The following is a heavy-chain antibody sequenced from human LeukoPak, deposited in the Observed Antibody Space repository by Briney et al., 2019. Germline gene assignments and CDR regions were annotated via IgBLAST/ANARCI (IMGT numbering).Heavy chain of an antibody. J-gene: IGHJ4*02. D-gene: IGHD3-10*01. CDR2: ISSSSSTI. CDR1: GFTFSSYS. CDR3: ARASYDSGSYFYY. Sequence: GGSLRLSCAASGFTFSSYSMNWVRQAPGKGLEWVSYISSSSSTIYYADSVKGRFTISRDNAKNALYLQMNSLRAEDTAVYYCARASYDSGSYFYYWGQGTLVTVSS. V-gene: IGHV3-48*04.